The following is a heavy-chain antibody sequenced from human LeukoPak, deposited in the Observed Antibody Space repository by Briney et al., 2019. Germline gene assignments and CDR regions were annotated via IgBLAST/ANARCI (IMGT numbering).Heavy chain of an antibody. CDR1: GYTFTGNN. Sequence: GASVKVSCKASGYTFTGNNMHWVRQAPGQGLEWMGWINPNSGGTNYAQKFQGRVTMTRDTSISTAYMELSRLRSEDTAVYYCARYPVVVVAATSLYGMDVWGQGTTVTVSS. J-gene: IGHJ6*02. CDR3: ARYPVVVVAATSLYGMDV. CDR2: INPNSGGT. V-gene: IGHV1-2*02. D-gene: IGHD2-15*01.